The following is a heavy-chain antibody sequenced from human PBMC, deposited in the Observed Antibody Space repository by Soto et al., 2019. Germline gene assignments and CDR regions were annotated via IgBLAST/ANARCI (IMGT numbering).Heavy chain of an antibody. Sequence: GASVKVSCKASGYTFTSYAMHWVRQAPGQRLEWMGWINAGNGNTKYSQKFQGRVTITRDTSASTAYMELSSLRSEDTAVYYCARGGVGYYDSSGLGSMYYFDYWGQATLLTVFS. D-gene: IGHD3-22*01. CDR2: INAGNGNT. J-gene: IGHJ4*02. V-gene: IGHV1-3*01. CDR3: ARGGVGYYDSSGLGSMYYFDY. CDR1: GYTFTSYA.